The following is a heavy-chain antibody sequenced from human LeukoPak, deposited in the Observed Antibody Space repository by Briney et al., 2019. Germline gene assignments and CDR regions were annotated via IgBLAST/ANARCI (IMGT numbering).Heavy chain of an antibody. D-gene: IGHD2-2*01. CDR3: AKGVYCSSTSCPYYYYGMDV. J-gene: IGHJ6*02. CDR1: GFTFSSYA. Sequence: GASLRLSCAASGFTFSSYAMSWVRQAPGKGLEWVSAISGSGGSTYYADSVKGRFTISRDNSKNTLYLQMYSLRAEDTAVCYCAKGVYCSSTSCPYYYYGMDVWGQGTTVTVSS. V-gene: IGHV3-23*01. CDR2: ISGSGGST.